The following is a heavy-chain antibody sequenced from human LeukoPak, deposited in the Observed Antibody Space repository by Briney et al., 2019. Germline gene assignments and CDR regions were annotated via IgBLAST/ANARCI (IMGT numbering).Heavy chain of an antibody. D-gene: IGHD3-3*01. CDR2: ISAYNGHT. CDR1: GYTFTSYG. J-gene: IGHJ5*02. V-gene: IGHV1-18*01. Sequence: ASVMVSCTASGYTFTSYGVSWVRQALGQGLEWMGWISAYNGHTKYAQKLQGRVTMTTDTSTSTAYMELRSLRSDDTAVYYCARDGTPDFWSGYNNWFDPWGQGTLVTVSS. CDR3: ARDGTPDFWSGYNNWFDP.